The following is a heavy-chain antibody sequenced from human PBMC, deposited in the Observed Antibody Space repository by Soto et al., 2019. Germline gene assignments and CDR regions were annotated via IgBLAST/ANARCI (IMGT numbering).Heavy chain of an antibody. CDR2: TRNKANSHTT. V-gene: IGHV3-72*01. Sequence: EVHLVESGGGLVQPGGSLRLSCAASGFTFSDHHMDWVRQAPGKGLEWVGRTRNKANSHTTEYAASVKGRFTISRDDSKNSLYLQMNSLKTEDTAVYYCSRDLGSWGQGTLVTVSS. J-gene: IGHJ5*02. CDR1: GFTFSDHH. CDR3: SRDLGS.